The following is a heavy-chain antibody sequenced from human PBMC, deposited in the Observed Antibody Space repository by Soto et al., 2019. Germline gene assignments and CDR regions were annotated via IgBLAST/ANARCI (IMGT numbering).Heavy chain of an antibody. V-gene: IGHV4-34*01. J-gene: IGHJ4*02. CDR3: AREGRYSCSPLTL. CDR2: INHSGST. Sequence: QVQLQPWGAGLLKPSETLSLTCAVYGGSFSGYYWTWIPQPPGKGLEWSGEINHSGSTNYNPSLKSRVTISVDTVKNQCSLKLSSVTAADTAVYYCAREGRYSCSPLTLWGQGTLVTVSS. D-gene: IGHD6-13*01. CDR1: GGSFSGYY.